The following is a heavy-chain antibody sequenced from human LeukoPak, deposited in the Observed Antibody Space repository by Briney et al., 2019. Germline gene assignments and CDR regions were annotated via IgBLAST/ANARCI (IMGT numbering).Heavy chain of an antibody. Sequence: GGSLRLSCAASGFTFSSFAMSWVRQAPGKGLEWVSSISGSGRSTYFADSVRGRFTISRDNSKNTLFLQMKGLRAEDTAVYYCAKDERRTYDSSGYPESWGQGTLVTVSS. J-gene: IGHJ5*02. CDR3: AKDERRTYDSSGYPES. V-gene: IGHV3-23*01. CDR2: ISGSGRST. CDR1: GFTFSSFA. D-gene: IGHD3-22*01.